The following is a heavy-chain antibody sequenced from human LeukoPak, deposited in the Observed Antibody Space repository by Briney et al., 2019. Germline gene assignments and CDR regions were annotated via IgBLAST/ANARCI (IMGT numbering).Heavy chain of an antibody. CDR2: IYSGGST. V-gene: IGHV3-66*01. CDR3: AREGEYCSSTSCYALGAFDI. Sequence: GGSLRLSCAASGFTVSSNYVSWVRQAPGKGLEWVSVIYSGGSTYYADSVKGRFTISRDNSKNTLYLQMNSLRAEDTAVYYCAREGEYCSSTSCYALGAFDIWGQGTMVTVSS. D-gene: IGHD2-2*01. J-gene: IGHJ3*02. CDR1: GFTVSSNY.